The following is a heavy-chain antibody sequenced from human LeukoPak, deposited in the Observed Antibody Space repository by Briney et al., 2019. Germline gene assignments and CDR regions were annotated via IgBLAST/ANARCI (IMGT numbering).Heavy chain of an antibody. V-gene: IGHV1-2*02. J-gene: IGHJ6*02. D-gene: IGHD2-15*01. CDR1: GYTFTGYY. Sequence: ASVKVSCKASGYTFTGYYMHWVRQAPGQGLEWMGWINPNSGGTNYAQKFQGRVTMTTDTSTSTAYMELRSLRSDDTAVYYCATVAATTDGYYYGMDVWGQGTTVTVSS. CDR3: ATVAATTDGYYYGMDV. CDR2: INPNSGGT.